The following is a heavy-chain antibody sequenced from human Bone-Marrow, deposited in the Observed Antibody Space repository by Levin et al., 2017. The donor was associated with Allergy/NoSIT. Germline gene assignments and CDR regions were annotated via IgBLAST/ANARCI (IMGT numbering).Heavy chain of an antibody. J-gene: IGHJ4*02. D-gene: IGHD6-13*01. CDR1: GFTFDDYT. V-gene: IGHV3-43*01. CDR2: ISWDGGST. CDR3: AKDMEYSSSWYSFDY. Sequence: GESLKISCAASGFTFDDYTMHWVRQAPGKGLEWVSLISWDGGSTYYADSVKGRFTISRDNSKNSLYLQMNSLRTEDTALYYCAKDMEYSSSWYSFDYWGQGTLVTVSS.